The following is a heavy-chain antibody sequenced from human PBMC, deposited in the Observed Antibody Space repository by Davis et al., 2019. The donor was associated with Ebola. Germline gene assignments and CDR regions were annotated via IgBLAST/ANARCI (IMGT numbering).Heavy chain of an antibody. CDR3: VRRPSLAGAPTDY. D-gene: IGHD1-26*01. J-gene: IGHJ4*02. Sequence: GESLKLSCKTSGYSFTNHWIGWVRQMPGMGLEWMGIIFPGDSDTRYSPSFQGQVTISADKSISTAYLQWSSLKASDSAMYYCVRRPSLAGAPTDYWGQGTLVTVSS. V-gene: IGHV5-51*01. CDR2: IFPGDSDT. CDR1: GYSFTNHW.